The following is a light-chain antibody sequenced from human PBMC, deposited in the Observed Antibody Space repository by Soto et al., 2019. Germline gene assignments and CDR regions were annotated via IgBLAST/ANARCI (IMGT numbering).Light chain of an antibody. V-gene: IGKV1-39*01. Sequence: DIQMTQSPSSLSASVGDTVTITCRASQSISRYLTWYQHKPGKAPNLLIYGATRLQSGVPSRFSGSGSATEFTLTISSLHPEDYATYFCQQSYNLLLTFDPGTTVDIK. J-gene: IGKJ3*01. CDR1: QSISRY. CDR3: QQSYNLLLT. CDR2: GAT.